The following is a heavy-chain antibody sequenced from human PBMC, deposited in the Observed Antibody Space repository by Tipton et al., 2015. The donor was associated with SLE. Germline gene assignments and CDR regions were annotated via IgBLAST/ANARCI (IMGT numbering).Heavy chain of an antibody. CDR1: GGSISSYY. CDR2: IYTSGST. D-gene: IGHD6-13*01. CDR3: ARQGSPTGFDY. J-gene: IGHJ4*02. Sequence: TLSLTCTVSGGSISSYYWSWVRQPAGKGLEWIGRIYTSGSTNYNPSLKSRVTISVDTSKNQFSLKLSSVTAADTAVYYCARQGSPTGFDYWGQGTLVTVSS. V-gene: IGHV4-4*07.